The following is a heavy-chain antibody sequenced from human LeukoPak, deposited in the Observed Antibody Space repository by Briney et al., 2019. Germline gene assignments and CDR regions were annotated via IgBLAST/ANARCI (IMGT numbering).Heavy chain of an antibody. J-gene: IGHJ4*02. CDR2: IIPMFRTA. D-gene: IGHD3-10*01. Sequence: SVKVSFKASGGSFSSYAISLVRQAPGQGLEWMGGIIPMFRTANYAQNFQVRVTITADESTSTVYMELSSLRSEDTAVYYCARDKFGAGTYVFDYWGQGTLVTVSS. V-gene: IGHV1-69*13. CDR1: GGSFSSYA. CDR3: ARDKFGAGTYVFDY.